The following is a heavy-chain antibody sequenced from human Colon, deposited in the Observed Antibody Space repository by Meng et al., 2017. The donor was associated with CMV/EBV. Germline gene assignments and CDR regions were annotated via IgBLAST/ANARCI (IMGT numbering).Heavy chain of an antibody. CDR3: AREGDDSSGYYFDY. J-gene: IGHJ4*02. V-gene: IGHV3-7*01. CDR2: IKQGGSEM. CDR1: GFSFDRYW. Sequence: GGSLRLSCQASGFSFDRYWMSWVRQAPGKGLEWVANIKQGGSEMWYVDSVKGRFTISRDDAKSSLYLEMNSLRADDTAVYYCAREGDDSSGYYFDYWGQGTLVTVSS. D-gene: IGHD3-22*01.